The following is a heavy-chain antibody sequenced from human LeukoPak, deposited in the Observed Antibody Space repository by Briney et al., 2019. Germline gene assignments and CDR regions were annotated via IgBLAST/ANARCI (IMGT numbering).Heavy chain of an antibody. CDR2: IHYPGTI. J-gene: IGHJ4*02. CDR3: ARLADHGWPDY. D-gene: IGHD6-19*01. Sequence: SDTLSLTCTVSDGSISGYYWTWIRHPPAKGLWCVAYIHYPGTIKYNPSVQSRVTISVDTSKNQFSLRLSSVTAADTAVYYCARLADHGWPDYWGQGTLVTVSS. CDR1: DGSISGYY. V-gene: IGHV4-59*08.